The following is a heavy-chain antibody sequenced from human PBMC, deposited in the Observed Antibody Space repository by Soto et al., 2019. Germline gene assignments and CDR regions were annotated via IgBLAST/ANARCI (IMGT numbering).Heavy chain of an antibody. CDR1: GASVTSGDFY. CDR3: AALLAGG. V-gene: IGHV4-30-4*01. Sequence: QVQLQEPGPRLVSPSETLSLTCTVSGASVTSGDFYWSWIRQPPGKGLEWLGYVYYNESAYYNPSLKSRTSISVDTSKNHFTLELSSVTAADTAVYYCAALLAGGWGQGSLVTVSS. CDR2: VYYNESA. D-gene: IGHD3-10*01. J-gene: IGHJ4*02.